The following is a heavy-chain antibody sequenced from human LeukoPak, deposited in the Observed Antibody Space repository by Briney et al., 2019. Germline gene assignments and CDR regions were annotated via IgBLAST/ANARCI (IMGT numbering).Heavy chain of an antibody. D-gene: IGHD2-2*01. CDR2: ISAYNGNT. Sequence: GASVKVSCKASGYTFTSYDMHWVRQAPGQGLEWMGWISAYNGNTNYAQKLQGRVTMTTDTSTSTAYMELRSLRADDTAVYYCARDLTASSRYCSSTSCPDAFDMWGQGTMVTVSS. CDR3: ARDLTASSRYCSSTSCPDAFDM. J-gene: IGHJ3*02. V-gene: IGHV1-18*04. CDR1: GYTFTSYD.